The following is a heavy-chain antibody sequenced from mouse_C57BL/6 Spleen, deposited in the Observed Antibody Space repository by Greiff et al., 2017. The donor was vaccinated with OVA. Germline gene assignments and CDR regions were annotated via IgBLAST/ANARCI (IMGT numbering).Heavy chain of an antibody. J-gene: IGHJ4*01. D-gene: IGHD1-1*01. CDR1: GYTFTDYE. V-gene: IGHV1-15*01. CDR3: TRIGGEGRTVVASMDY. Sequence: VQLQQSGAELVRPGASVTLSCKASGYTFTDYEMHWVKQTPVHGLEWIGAIDPETGGTAYNQKFKGKAILTADKSSSTAYMELRSLTSEDSAVYDCTRIGGEGRTVVASMDYWGQGTSVTVSS. CDR2: IDPETGGT.